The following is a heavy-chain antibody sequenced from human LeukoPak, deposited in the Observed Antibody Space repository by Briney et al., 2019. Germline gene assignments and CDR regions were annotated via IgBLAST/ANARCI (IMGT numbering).Heavy chain of an antibody. Sequence: SETLSLTCTVSGGSISTYYWIWIRQPPGKGLEWIGYIHYSGSTDYNPSLRSRVTISVDTSKNQLSLKLTSVTAADTAVYYCAREYSSFEYWGQGTLVTVSS. CDR1: GGSISTYY. V-gene: IGHV4-59*01. CDR3: AREYSSFEY. CDR2: IHYSGST. J-gene: IGHJ4*02. D-gene: IGHD6-13*01.